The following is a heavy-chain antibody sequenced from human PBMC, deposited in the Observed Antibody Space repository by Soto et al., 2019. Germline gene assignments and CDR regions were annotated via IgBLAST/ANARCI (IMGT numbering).Heavy chain of an antibody. CDR1: GFTFSSYG. J-gene: IGHJ6*02. D-gene: IGHD2-2*01. V-gene: IGHV3-30*18. CDR3: AKDLGYCSSTSCPTYYYYGMDV. Sequence: GGSLRLSCAASGFTFSSYGMHWVRQAPGKGLEWVAVISYDGSNKYYADSVKGRFTISRDNSKNTLYLQMNSLRAEDTAVYYCAKDLGYCSSTSCPTYYYYGMDVWGQGTTVTVSS. CDR2: ISYDGSNK.